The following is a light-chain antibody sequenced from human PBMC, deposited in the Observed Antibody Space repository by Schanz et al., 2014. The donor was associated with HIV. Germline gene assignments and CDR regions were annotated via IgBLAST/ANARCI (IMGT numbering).Light chain of an antibody. J-gene: IGKJ2*01. Sequence: DIQMSQSQTTLSASVGDRVTITCRASQSISTWLAWYQQKPGKAPNLLIYKSSSLESGVPSRFSGSGSGTEFTLTISNLQPEDFATYYCQQCVTYPYTFGQGTKLDIK. V-gene: IGKV1-5*03. CDR2: KSS. CDR1: QSISTW. CDR3: QQCVTYPYT.